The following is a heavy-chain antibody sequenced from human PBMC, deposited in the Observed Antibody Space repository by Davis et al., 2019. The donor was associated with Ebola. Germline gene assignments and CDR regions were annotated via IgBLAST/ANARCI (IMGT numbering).Heavy chain of an antibody. CDR2: TWYDGSKT. V-gene: IGHV3-33*01. D-gene: IGHD6-13*01. CDR3: ARDFPDRLTAGGIDFDP. J-gene: IGHJ5*02. CDR1: GFTLSSYG. Sequence: PGGSLRLSCAVSGFTLSSYGMHWVRQAPGKGLEWVGITWYDGSKTYYADSVKGRFSISRDNSQNMVYLQMNNLRAEDTAVYYCARDFPDRLTAGGIDFDPWGQGTLVTVSS.